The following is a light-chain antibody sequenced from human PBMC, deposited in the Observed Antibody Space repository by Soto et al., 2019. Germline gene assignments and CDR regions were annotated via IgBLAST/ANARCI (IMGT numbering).Light chain of an antibody. V-gene: IGKV1-33*01. Sequence: DIRMTQSPSSLSASVGDRVTITCQASQDISNYLNWYQQKPGKAPKLLIYDASNLETGVTSRFSGSGSGTDFTFTISSLQPEDIATYYCQQYDNLLITFGQGTRLEI. J-gene: IGKJ5*01. CDR1: QDISNY. CDR2: DAS. CDR3: QQYDNLLIT.